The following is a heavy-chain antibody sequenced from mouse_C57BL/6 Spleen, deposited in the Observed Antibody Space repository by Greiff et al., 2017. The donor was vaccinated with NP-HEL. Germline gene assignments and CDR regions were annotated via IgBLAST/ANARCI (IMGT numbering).Heavy chain of an antibody. V-gene: IGHV1-82*01. CDR1: GYAFSSSW. CDR3: ARKGYYYDYDGEFAY. CDR2: IYPGDGDT. J-gene: IGHJ3*01. D-gene: IGHD2-4*01. Sequence: QVHVKQSGPELVKPGASVKISCKASGYAFSSSWMNWVKQRPGKGLEWIGRIYPGDGDTNYNGKFKGKATLTADKSSSTAYMQLSSLTSEDSAVYFCARKGYYYDYDGEFAYWGQGTLVTVSA.